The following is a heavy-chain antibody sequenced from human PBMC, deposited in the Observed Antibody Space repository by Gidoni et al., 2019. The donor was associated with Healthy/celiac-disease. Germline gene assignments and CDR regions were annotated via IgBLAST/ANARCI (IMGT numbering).Heavy chain of an antibody. CDR3: ARGHCSSTSCVEENAFDI. V-gene: IGHV1-2*02. Sequence: GGGTNYAQKFQGRVTMTRDTSISTAYMELSRLRSDDTAVYYCARGHCSSTSCVEENAFDIWGQGTMVTVSS. D-gene: IGHD2-2*01. J-gene: IGHJ3*02. CDR2: GGGT.